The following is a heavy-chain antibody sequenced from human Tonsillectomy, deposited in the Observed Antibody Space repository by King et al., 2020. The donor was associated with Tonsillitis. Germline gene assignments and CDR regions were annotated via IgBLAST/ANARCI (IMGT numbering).Heavy chain of an antibody. CDR3: ARGMPGIAVAGLFDY. CDR2: FRSSGRTI. Sequence: VQLVESGGGLVKPGGSLRLSCAASGFTFSDYYMSWIRQAPGKGLEWGSYFRSSGRTIYCADPGKGRFPISRDNAKNSLYLQMNSLRADDTAVYYCARGMPGIAVAGLFDYWGQGTLVTVSS. D-gene: IGHD6-19*01. V-gene: IGHV3-11*01. CDR1: GFTFSDYY. J-gene: IGHJ4*02.